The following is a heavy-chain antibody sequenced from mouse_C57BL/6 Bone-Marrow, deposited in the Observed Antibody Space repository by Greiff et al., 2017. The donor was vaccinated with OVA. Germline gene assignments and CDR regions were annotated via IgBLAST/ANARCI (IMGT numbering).Heavy chain of an antibody. V-gene: IGHV14-4*01. Sequence: VQLQQSGAELVRPGASVKLSCTASGFNIKDDYMHWVKQRPEQGLEWIGWIDPENGDTEYASKFQGKATITADTSSNTAYLQLSSLTSEDTAVYYCTPRGPWFAYWGQGTLGTVSA. J-gene: IGHJ3*01. CDR3: TPRGPWFAY. CDR2: IDPENGDT. CDR1: GFNIKDDY.